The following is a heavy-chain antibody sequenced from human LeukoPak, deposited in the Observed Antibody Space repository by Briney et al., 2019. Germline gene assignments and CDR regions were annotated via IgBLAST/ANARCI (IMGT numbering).Heavy chain of an antibody. CDR1: GYTFTGYY. D-gene: IGHD3-3*01. V-gene: IGHV1-2*04. CDR2: INPNSGGT. J-gene: IGHJ4*02. CDR3: ARGGGATYYDFWSGSLYYFDY. Sequence: GASVKVSCKASGYTFTGYYMHWVRQAPGQGLEWMGWINPNSGGTNYAQKFQGWVTMTRDTSISTAYMELSRLRSDDTAVYYCARGGGATYYDFWSGSLYYFDYWGQGTLVTVSS.